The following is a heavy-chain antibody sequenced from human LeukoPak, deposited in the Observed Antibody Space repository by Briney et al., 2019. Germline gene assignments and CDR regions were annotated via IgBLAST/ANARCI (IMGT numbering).Heavy chain of an antibody. CDR3: ARGHPLAAADSDY. Sequence: ASVKVSCKASGHTFTSYAMHWVRQAPGQRLEWMGWMNPNSGNTGYAQKFQGRVTMTRNPSISTAYMELSSLRSEDTAVYYCARGHPLAAADSDYWGQGTLVTVSS. D-gene: IGHD6-13*01. V-gene: IGHV1-8*02. J-gene: IGHJ4*02. CDR1: GHTFTSYA. CDR2: MNPNSGNT.